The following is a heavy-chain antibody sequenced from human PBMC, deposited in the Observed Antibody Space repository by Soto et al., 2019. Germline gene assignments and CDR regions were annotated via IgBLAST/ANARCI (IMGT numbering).Heavy chain of an antibody. CDR3: AKDIAALYDN. D-gene: IGHD6-13*01. V-gene: IGHV3-23*01. Sequence: DVQLLESGGDLLQPGGSLRLSCAASGFTFTSYAMSWVRQAPGKGLEWVSTISRSGGSTYYADSVKGRFTISRDNSKNTLYLQMNSLRSEDTAIYCCAKDIAALYDNWGQGTLVTVS. J-gene: IGHJ4*02. CDR2: ISRSGGST. CDR1: GFTFTSYA.